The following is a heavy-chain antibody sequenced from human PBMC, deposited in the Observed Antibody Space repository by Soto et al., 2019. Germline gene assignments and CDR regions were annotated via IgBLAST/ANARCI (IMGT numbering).Heavy chain of an antibody. CDR1: GGAIIGFGYY. V-gene: IGHV4-31*02. CDR3: ARVVVGMVRQNYYYYGMDV. Sequence: PLEMLCLSWPVSGGAIIGFGYYWSLIRQHPGKGLEWMGYIYYSGSTYYNPSLKSRVNISVDTSKNQFSLKLRSVTAADTAVYYCARVVVGMVRQNYYYYGMDVWGQGTTVTVSS. CDR2: IYYSGST. J-gene: IGHJ6*02. D-gene: IGHD3-10*01.